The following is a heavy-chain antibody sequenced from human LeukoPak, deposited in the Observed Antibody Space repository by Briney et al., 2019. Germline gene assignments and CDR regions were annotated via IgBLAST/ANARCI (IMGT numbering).Heavy chain of an antibody. CDR1: GFNFNDHY. J-gene: IGHJ4*02. CDR2: ISSTGGTT. V-gene: IGHV3-11*04. D-gene: IGHD2-21*02. Sequence: GGSLRLSCAASGFNFNDHYMSWIRQAPGKGLEWISYISSTGGTTYSADSVKGRFTISRDNAKNSLYLQLNYLTAEDTAVYYCARAHFVTNYFDSWGQGTLVTVSS. CDR3: ARAHFVTNYFDS.